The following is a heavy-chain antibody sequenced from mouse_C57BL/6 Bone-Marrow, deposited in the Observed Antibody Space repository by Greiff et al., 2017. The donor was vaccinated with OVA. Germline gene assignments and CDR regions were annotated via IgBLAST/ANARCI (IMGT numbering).Heavy chain of an antibody. CDR2: INPDNGGT. CDR1: GYTFTDYY. V-gene: IGHV1-26*01. J-gene: IGHJ2*01. Sequence: VQLQQSGPELVKPGASVKISCKASGYTFTDYYMNWVKQSHGKSLEWIGDINPDNGGTSYNQKFKGKATLTVDKSSSTAYMELRSLTSEDSAVYYCEIYYGSSYAYYFDYWGQGTTLTVSS. D-gene: IGHD1-1*01. CDR3: EIYYGSSYAYYFDY.